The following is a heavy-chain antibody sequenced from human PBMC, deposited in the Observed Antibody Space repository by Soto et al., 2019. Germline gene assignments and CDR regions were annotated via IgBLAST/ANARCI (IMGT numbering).Heavy chain of an antibody. D-gene: IGHD2-21*02. V-gene: IGHV2-5*02. Sequence: QITLKESGPTLVKPTQTLTLTCSFSGFSLNTGGMGVGWIRQPPGKALEWLALIYWDNDKRYSPSLNSRITISKDTSKNQVVLTLTNMDPEDTGTYYCVQSRCGGDCGQSYSSRYWYAVDVWGQGTAVTVSS. CDR3: VQSRCGGDCGQSYSSRYWYAVDV. J-gene: IGHJ6*02. CDR1: GFSLNTGGMG. CDR2: IYWDNDK.